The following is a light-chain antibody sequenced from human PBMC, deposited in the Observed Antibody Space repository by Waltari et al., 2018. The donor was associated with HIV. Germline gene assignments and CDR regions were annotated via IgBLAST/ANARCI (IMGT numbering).Light chain of an antibody. Sequence: EIVLTQSPATLSVSPGEGATLSCRASQTVTSDLAWYQQKPGQAPRLLFYGASTRATGIPIRFSGSGSGTDFTLTISSLQSEDLAVHYCQQYADWPFTFGGGTKVEI. J-gene: IGKJ4*01. V-gene: IGKV3D-15*01. CDR3: QQYADWPFT. CDR2: GAS. CDR1: QTVTSD.